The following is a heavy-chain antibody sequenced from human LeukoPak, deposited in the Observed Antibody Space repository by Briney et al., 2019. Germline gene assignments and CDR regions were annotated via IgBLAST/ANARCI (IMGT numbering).Heavy chain of an antibody. CDR1: GGTFSCYA. CDR3: ARPEERAYYYYGMDV. J-gene: IGHJ6*02. D-gene: IGHD5-24*01. Sequence: ASVKVSCKASGGTFSCYAISWVRQAPGQGLEWMGGIIPIFGTANYAQKFQGRVTITADESTSTAYMELSSLRSEDTAVYYCARPEERAYYYYGMDVWGQGTTVTVSS. CDR2: IIPIFGTA. V-gene: IGHV1-69*13.